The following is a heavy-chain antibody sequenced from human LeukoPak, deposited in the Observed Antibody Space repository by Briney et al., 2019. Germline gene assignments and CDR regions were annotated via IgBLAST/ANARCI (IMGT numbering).Heavy chain of an antibody. J-gene: IGHJ4*02. D-gene: IGHD6-6*01. CDR2: INHSGST. CDR3: ARSSRLTFDY. V-gene: IGHV4-34*01. Sequence: SETLSLTCAVYGGSFSGYYWSWIRQPPGKGLEWIGEINHSGSTNYNPSLKSRVTISVDTSKNQFSLKLSSVTAADTAVYYCARSSRLTFDYWGQGTLVTVSS. CDR1: GGSFSGYY.